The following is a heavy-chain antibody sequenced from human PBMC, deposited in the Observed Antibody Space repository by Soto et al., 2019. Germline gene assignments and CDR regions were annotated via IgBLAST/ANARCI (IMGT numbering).Heavy chain of an antibody. J-gene: IGHJ4*02. CDR1: GASITTYY. CDR2: VYHTGTT. D-gene: IGHD6-19*01. CDR3: ARRLFGSGWTLDS. V-gene: IGHV4-59*01. Sequence: SETLSLTCDVSGASITTYYWSWIRQAPGKGLEWIGNVYHTGTTDYNSSLKSRVTISVDTSKNQFSLSMNSVTAADTAVYYCARRLFGSGWTLDSWGQGALVTVS.